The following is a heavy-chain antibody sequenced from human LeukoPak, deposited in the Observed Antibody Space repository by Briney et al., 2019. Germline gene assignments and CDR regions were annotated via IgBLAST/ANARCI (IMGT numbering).Heavy chain of an antibody. V-gene: IGHV1-2*06. J-gene: IGHJ4*02. CDR2: INPTGGGT. CDR3: ARDLFYSVSGTYYNVGRVFNY. D-gene: IGHD3-10*01. Sequence: ASVKVSCKASGYTFTSYYMHWVRQAPGQGLEWMGLINPTGGGTNYAQKFQGRVTMTRDTSITTAYMELTSLRSDDTAVYYCARDLFYSVSGTYYNVGRVFNYWGQGTLVTVSS. CDR1: GYTFTSYY.